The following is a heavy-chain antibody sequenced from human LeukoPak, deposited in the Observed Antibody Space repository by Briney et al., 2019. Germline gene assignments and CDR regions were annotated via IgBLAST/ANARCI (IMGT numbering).Heavy chain of an antibody. V-gene: IGHV3-30*04. CDR3: AKEGGWTRLWDY. D-gene: IGHD3/OR15-3a*01. CDR2: ISYDGSNK. CDR1: GFTFSNYA. J-gene: IGHJ4*02. Sequence: GGSLRLSCAASGFTFSNYAMHWVRQAPGKGLEWVASISYDGSNKYYADSVKGRFTISRGNSKNTLYLQMNSLRAEDTAVYYCAKEGGWTRLWDYWGQGTLVTVSS.